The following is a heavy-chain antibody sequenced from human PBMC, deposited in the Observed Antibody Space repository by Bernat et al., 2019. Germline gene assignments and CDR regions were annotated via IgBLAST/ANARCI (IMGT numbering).Heavy chain of an antibody. D-gene: IGHD6-6*01. CDR3: ARDQGYISSSGFMDV. V-gene: IGHV3-7*04. Sequence: EVQVVESGGGLVQPGGSLRLSCAASGFTFSDYWMTWVRQAPGKGLEWVANIKQDGSDKYYEDFVKGRFTISRDNAKNSLYLQMHSLRDEDTAVYYCARDQGYISSSGFMDVWGKGTTVTVSS. J-gene: IGHJ6*03. CDR1: GFTFSDYW. CDR2: IKQDGSDK.